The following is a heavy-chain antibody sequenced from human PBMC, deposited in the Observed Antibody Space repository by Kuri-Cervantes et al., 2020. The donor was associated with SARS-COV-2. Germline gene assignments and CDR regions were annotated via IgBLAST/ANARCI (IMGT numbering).Heavy chain of an antibody. J-gene: IGHJ2*01. D-gene: IGHD7-27*01. CDR3: ARDRLQPTWGSSFWYFDL. CDR2: IYTSGST. CDR1: GGSISRYY. V-gene: IGHV4-4*07. Sequence: SETLSLTCTVSGGSISRYYWSWIRQPAGKGLEWIGRIYTSGSTNYNPSLKSRVTMSVDTSKNQFSLKLSSVTAADTAVYYCARDRLQPTWGSSFWYFDLWGRGTLVTVSS.